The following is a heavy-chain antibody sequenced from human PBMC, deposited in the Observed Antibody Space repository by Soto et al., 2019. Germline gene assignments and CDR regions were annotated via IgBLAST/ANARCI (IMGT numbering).Heavy chain of an antibody. Sequence: XESLSLSCAASGFTFSTYSMEWVRQAPGKGLDWVALISYDGNNKYYADSVRGRFTISRDNSKNTLYLQMNTLRPEDTALYFCARTVEPFYYYGMDVWGQGTTVTVSS. CDR3: ARTVEPFYYYGMDV. J-gene: IGHJ6*02. CDR2: ISYDGNNK. V-gene: IGHV3-30-3*01. CDR1: GFTFSTYS.